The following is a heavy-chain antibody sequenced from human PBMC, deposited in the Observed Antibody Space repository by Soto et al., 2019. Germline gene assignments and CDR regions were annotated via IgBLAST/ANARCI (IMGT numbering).Heavy chain of an antibody. CDR1: GGSFSGYY. D-gene: IGHD1-1*01. V-gene: IGHV4-34*01. CDR2: INHSGST. Sequence: SETLSLTCAVYGGSFSGYYWSWIRQPPGKGLEWIGEINHSGSTNYNPSLKSRVTISVDTSKNQFSLKLSSVTAADTAVYYCARVSVAQGTYYYYGMDVWGQGTTVTVSS. J-gene: IGHJ6*02. CDR3: ARVSVAQGTYYYYGMDV.